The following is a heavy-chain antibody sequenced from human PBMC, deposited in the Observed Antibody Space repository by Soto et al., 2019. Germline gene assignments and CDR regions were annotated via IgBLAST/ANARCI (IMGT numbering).Heavy chain of an antibody. D-gene: IGHD3-3*01. CDR3: ARAGITIFGVVVHDFDY. V-gene: IGHV3-48*04. Sequence: PGGSLRLSCAASGFTCRSYAMSWVRQATGKGLEWVSDISSSGSTIYYADSVKGRFTISRDNAKNSLYLQMNSLRAEDTAVYYCARAGITIFGVVVHDFDYWGQGTLVTVSS. J-gene: IGHJ4*02. CDR1: GFTCRSYA. CDR2: ISSSGSTI.